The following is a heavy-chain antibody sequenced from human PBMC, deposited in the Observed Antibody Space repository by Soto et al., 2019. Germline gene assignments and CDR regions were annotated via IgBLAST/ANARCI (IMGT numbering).Heavy chain of an antibody. V-gene: IGHV4-30-2*01. CDR1: GGSISSGGYS. Sequence: SETLSLTCAVSGGSISSGGYSRSWIRQPPGEGLEWIGYIYHSGSTNYNPSLKSRVTISVDTSKNQFSLKLSSVTAADTAVYYCARGLVLRYFDWLPATYYYYGMDVWGQGTTVTVSS. D-gene: IGHD3-9*01. CDR2: IYHSGST. J-gene: IGHJ6*02. CDR3: ARGLVLRYFDWLPATYYYYGMDV.